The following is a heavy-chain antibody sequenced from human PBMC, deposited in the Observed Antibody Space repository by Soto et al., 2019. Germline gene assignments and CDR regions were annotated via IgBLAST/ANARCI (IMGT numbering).Heavy chain of an antibody. Sequence: QVQLVESGGGVVQLGRSLRLSCAASGFTFSSYAMHWVRQAPGKGLEWVAVISYDGSNKYYADSVKGRFTISRDNSKNTLYLQMNSLRAEDTAVYYCARVDYDFWSGYPFDYWGQGTLVTVSS. CDR1: GFTFSSYA. V-gene: IGHV3-30-3*01. CDR2: ISYDGSNK. CDR3: ARVDYDFWSGYPFDY. D-gene: IGHD3-3*01. J-gene: IGHJ4*02.